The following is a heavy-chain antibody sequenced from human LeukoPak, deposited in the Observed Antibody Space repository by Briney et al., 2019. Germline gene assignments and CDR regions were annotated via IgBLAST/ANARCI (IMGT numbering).Heavy chain of an antibody. CDR1: GYTFTSYD. D-gene: IGHD5-24*01. CDR3: ARNGYNWMYYFDY. CDR2: IIPIFGTA. J-gene: IGHJ4*02. Sequence: GASVKVSCKASGYTFTSYDINWVRQATGQGLEWMGGIIPIFGTANYAQKFQGRVTITADESTSTAYMELSSLRSEDTAVYYCARNGYNWMYYFDYWGQGTLVTVSS. V-gene: IGHV1-69*13.